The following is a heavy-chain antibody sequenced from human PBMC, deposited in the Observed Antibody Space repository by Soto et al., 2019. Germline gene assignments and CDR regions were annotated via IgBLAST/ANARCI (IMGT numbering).Heavy chain of an antibody. Sequence: EASVKVSCKASGFTFTSSAVQWVRQARGQRLEWIGWIVVGSGNTNYAQKFQERVTITRDMSTSTAYMELSSLRSEDTAVYYCARVGCSGGSCYWFDPWGQGTLVTVSS. D-gene: IGHD2-15*01. J-gene: IGHJ5*02. CDR1: GFTFTSSA. CDR2: IVVGSGNT. CDR3: ARVGCSGGSCYWFDP. V-gene: IGHV1-58*01.